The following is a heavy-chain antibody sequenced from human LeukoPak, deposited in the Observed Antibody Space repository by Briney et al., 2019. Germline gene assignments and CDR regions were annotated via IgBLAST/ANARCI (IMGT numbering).Heavy chain of an antibody. CDR2: ICSNGGST. CDR1: VFTFSSYA. Sequence: SLWLSRAAPVFTFSSYAMHLVRQAPGQGPGYGSAICSNGGSTYYANSVKGRFTISRDNSKNTLYLQMGSLRAEDMAVYYCARSWSYSSGWYAALDYWGQGTLVTVSS. CDR3: ARSWSYSSGWYAALDY. V-gene: IGHV3-64*01. J-gene: IGHJ4*02. D-gene: IGHD6-19*01.